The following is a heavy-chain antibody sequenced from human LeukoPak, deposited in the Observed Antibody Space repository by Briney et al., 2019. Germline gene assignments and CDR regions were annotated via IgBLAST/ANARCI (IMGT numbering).Heavy chain of an antibody. CDR1: GYSFTGYY. CDR2: INPYSGGT. CDR3: ARYPPDDF. V-gene: IGHV1-2*02. Sequence: ASLKVSCKASGYSFTGYYLNWVRQAPGEGLEWMGWINPYSGGTSYSQKFQGRVTTTRDTSNTTAYLELNNLTPDDTAVYYCARYPPDDFWGQGTLVTVSS. J-gene: IGHJ4*02.